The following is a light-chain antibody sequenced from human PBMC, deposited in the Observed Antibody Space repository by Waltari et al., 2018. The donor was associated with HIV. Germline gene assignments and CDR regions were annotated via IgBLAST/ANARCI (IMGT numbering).Light chain of an antibody. Sequence: QSVLTQPPSASGTPGQRVTISCSGSSSNIGSNYVYWYQQLTGTAPKILIQRNNQRPSGVPDRFSGSKSGTSASLAISGLRSEDEADYYCAAWDDSLSGYVVFGGGTKLTVL. V-gene: IGLV1-47*01. CDR1: SSNIGSNY. CDR3: AAWDDSLSGYVV. CDR2: RNN. J-gene: IGLJ2*01.